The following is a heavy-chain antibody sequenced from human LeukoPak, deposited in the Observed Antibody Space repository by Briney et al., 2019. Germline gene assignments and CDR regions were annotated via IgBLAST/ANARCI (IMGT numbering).Heavy chain of an antibody. Sequence: GGSLRLSCAASGFTFDDYAMHWVRQAPGKGLEWVSGISWNSGSIGYADSVKGRFTISRDNAKNSLYLQMNSLRAEDTALYYCAKDKTQYHYYYMDVWGKGATVTVSS. CDR3: AKDKTQYHYYYMDV. CDR1: GFTFDDYA. J-gene: IGHJ6*03. CDR2: ISWNSGSI. V-gene: IGHV3-9*01.